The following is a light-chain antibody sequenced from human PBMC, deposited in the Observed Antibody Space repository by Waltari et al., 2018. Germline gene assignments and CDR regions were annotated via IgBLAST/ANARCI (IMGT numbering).Light chain of an antibody. J-gene: IGLJ2*01. V-gene: IGLV2-14*03. CDR3: SSYISSSALEL. Sequence: QTHRGKAPDLMVLDVRNRPSRVSNRFSCSKSGNTASLTISGLQAEDEADYYRSSYISSSALELFGGGTSLTVL. CDR2: DVR.